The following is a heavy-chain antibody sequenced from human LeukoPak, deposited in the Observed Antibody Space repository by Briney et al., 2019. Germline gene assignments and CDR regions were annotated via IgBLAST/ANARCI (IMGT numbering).Heavy chain of an antibody. CDR3: ATAPPYSGSLGTS. CDR2: FDPEDGET. Sequence: GASVKVSCKISGYTLTELSMHWVRQAPGKGLEWMGGFDPEDGETIYAQKFQGRVTMTEDTSTDTAYMEPSSLRSEDTAVYYCATAPPYSGSLGTSWGQGTLVTVSS. D-gene: IGHD1-26*01. V-gene: IGHV1-24*01. CDR1: GYTLTELS. J-gene: IGHJ4*02.